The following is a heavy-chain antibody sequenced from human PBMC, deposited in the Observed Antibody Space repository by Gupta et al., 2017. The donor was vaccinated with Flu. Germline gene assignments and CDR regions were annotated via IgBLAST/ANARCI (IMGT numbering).Heavy chain of an antibody. Sequence: QLQLQESGPGLVKPSETLSLTCTVSGASICSSSYYWGWIRQPPGKGLEWSGRIYYSGSTYYNPYLKSRVTISVDTSKNQCPLKLSSVPAAETAVYYCARQVDGTAAGTTAPDYWGQGTLVTVSS. D-gene: IGHD6-13*01. V-gene: IGHV4-39*01. J-gene: IGHJ4*02. CDR1: GASICSSSYY. CDR2: IYYSGST. CDR3: ARQVDGTAAGTTAPDY.